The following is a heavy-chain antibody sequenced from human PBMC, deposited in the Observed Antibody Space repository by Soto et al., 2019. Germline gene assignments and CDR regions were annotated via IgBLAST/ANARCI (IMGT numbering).Heavy chain of an antibody. CDR3: ARRALGTAARPFDY. J-gene: IGHJ4*02. D-gene: IGHD6-6*01. V-gene: IGHV4-39*01. CDR1: GGSISSSSYY. CDR2: IYYSGST. Sequence: QLQLQESGPGLVKPSETLSLTCTVSGGSISSSSYYWGWIRQPPGKGLEWIGSIYYSGSTYYNPSLKSRVTISGDTSKNQLSLRLTSVTAADTSVYYCARRALGTAARPFDYWAQGTLVTVSS.